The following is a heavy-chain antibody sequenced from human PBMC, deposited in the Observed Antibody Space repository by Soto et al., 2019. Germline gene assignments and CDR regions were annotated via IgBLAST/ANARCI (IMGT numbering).Heavy chain of an antibody. J-gene: IGHJ4*02. CDR1: GGTFSSYA. CDR3: ARDQGVAVAGPFDY. D-gene: IGHD6-19*01. CDR2: IIPIFGTA. Sequence: SVKVSCKASGGTFSSYAISWVRQDPGQGLEWMGGIIPIFGTANYAQKFQGRVTITADESTSTAYMELSSLRSEDTAVYYCARDQGVAVAGPFDYWGQGTLVTVSS. V-gene: IGHV1-69*13.